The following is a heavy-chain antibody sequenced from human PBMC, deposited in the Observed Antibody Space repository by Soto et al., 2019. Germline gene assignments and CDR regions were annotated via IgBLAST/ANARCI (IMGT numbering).Heavy chain of an antibody. V-gene: IGHV3-66*01. CDR2: IYSGGST. J-gene: IGHJ5*02. Sequence: GGSLRLSCAASGFTVSSNYMSWVRQAPGKGLEWVSVIYSGGSTYYADSVKGRFTISRDNSKNTLYLQMNSLRAEDTAVYYCARVESDSSGFDPWGQGTLVTVSS. CDR1: GFTVSSNY. D-gene: IGHD6-19*01. CDR3: ARVESDSSGFDP.